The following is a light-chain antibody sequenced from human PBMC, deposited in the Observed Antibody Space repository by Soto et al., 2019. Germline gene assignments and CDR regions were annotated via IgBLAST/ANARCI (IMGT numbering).Light chain of an antibody. CDR1: QIVGSN. CDR2: GAS. J-gene: IGKJ1*01. CDR3: QQYKSRPRT. V-gene: IGKV3-15*01. Sequence: ELVMTQSPLTLSASPGERALFSCRARQIVGSNIAWYQQKPGQSPRLLVSGASTRATDMPGRFSGSGAGAEFTLTISSLQAEDVAVYYCQQYKSRPRTFGQGTKVDIK.